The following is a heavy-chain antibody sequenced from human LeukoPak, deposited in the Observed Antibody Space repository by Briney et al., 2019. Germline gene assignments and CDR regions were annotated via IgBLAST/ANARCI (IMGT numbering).Heavy chain of an antibody. Sequence: SETLSLTCAVYGGSFSGYYWSWIRQPPGKGLEWIGEINHSGSTNYNPSLKSRVTTSVDTSKNQFSLKLSSVTAADTAVYYCATLWFGESEGNWFDPWGQGTLVTVSS. CDR2: INHSGST. J-gene: IGHJ5*02. D-gene: IGHD3-10*01. CDR1: GGSFSGYY. CDR3: ATLWFGESEGNWFDP. V-gene: IGHV4-34*01.